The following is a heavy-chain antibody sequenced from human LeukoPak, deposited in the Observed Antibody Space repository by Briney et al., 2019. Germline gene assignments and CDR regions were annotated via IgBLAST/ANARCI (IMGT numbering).Heavy chain of an antibody. CDR1: GGTFSSYA. V-gene: IGHV1-69*13. CDR3: ARAPPERAAADY. D-gene: IGHD6-13*01. CDR2: IIPIFGTA. Sequence: SVKVSCKASGGTFSSYAISWVRQAPGQGLEWMGGIIPIFGTANYAQKFQGRVTITADESTSTAYMELSSLRSEDTAVYYWARAPPERAAADYWGQGTLVTVSS. J-gene: IGHJ4*02.